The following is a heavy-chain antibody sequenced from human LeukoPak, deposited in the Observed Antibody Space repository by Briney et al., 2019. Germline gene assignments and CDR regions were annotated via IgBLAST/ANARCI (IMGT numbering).Heavy chain of an antibody. J-gene: IGHJ4*02. V-gene: IGHV3-7*01. CDR2: IKQDGSEK. Sequence: PGGSLRLSCAASGFTFSSYWMSWVRQAPGKGLEWVANIKQDGSEKYYVDSVKGRFTISRDNAKNSLYLQMNSLRAEDTAVYYCARRRGYSYGPYYFDHWGQGTLVTVSS. D-gene: IGHD5-18*01. CDR3: ARRRGYSYGPYYFDH. CDR1: GFTFSSYW.